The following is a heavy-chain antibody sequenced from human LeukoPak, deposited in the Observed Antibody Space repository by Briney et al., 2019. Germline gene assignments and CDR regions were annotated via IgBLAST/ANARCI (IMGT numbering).Heavy chain of an antibody. J-gene: IGHJ4*02. CDR3: ARSMVRGVSAFDY. D-gene: IGHD3-10*01. V-gene: IGHV3-66*02. Sequence: GGSLRLSCAASGFTVSSNYMSWVRQAPGKGLEWVSVIYSDGSTYYADSVKGRFTISRDNSKNTLYLQMNSLRGEDTAVYNCARSMVRGVSAFDYWGQGTLVTVSS. CDR2: IYSDGST. CDR1: GFTVSSNY.